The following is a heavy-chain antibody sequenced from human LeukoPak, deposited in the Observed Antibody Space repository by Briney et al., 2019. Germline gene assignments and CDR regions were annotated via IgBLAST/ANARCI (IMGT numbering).Heavy chain of an antibody. CDR2: IWYDGSNK. CDR3: ARGDYGGVSRGGFDP. CDR1: GFTFSSYG. V-gene: IGHV3-33*01. J-gene: IGHJ5*02. D-gene: IGHD4-23*01. Sequence: PGRSLRPSCAASGFTFSSYGMHWVRQAPGKGLEWAAVIWYDGSNKYYADSVKGRFTISRDNSKNTLYLQMNSLRAEDTAVYYCARGDYGGVSRGGFDPWGQGTLVTVSS.